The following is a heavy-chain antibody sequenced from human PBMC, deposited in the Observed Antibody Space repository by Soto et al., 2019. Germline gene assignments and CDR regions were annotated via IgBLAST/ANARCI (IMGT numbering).Heavy chain of an antibody. CDR3: ARVHRVVLAATPSAYYYMDV. CDR2: INHSGST. D-gene: IGHD2-15*01. V-gene: IGHV4-34*01. J-gene: IGHJ6*03. Sequence: QVQLQQWGAGLLKPSETLSLTCAVYGGSFSGYYWSWIRQPPGKGLEWIGEINHSGSTNYNPSLNSRVTIAVDTSNNQFSLKLSSVTAEDTAVYYCARVHRVVLAATPSAYYYMDVWGKGTTVTVSS. CDR1: GGSFSGYY.